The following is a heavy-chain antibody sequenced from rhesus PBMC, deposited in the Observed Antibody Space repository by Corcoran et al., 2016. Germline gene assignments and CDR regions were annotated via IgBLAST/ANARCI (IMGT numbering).Heavy chain of an antibody. CDR1: GGSISSSY. V-gene: IGHV4-169*02. J-gene: IGHJ4*01. D-gene: IGHD1-1-1*01. CDR3: ASGIAGKYDY. CDR2: IYGSGSST. Sequence: QLQLQESGPGLVKPSETLSVTCAVSGGSISSSYWSWIRQAPGKGLEWIGYIYGSGSSTNYNPSLKSRGTLSVDTSKTQLSLKLSSVTAADTAVYYCASGIAGKYDYWGQGVLVTGSS.